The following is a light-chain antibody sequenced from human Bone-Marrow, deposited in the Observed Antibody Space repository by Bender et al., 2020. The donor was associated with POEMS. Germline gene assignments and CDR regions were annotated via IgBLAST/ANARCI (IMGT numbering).Light chain of an antibody. Sequence: QTVVTQEPSLTVSPGGTVTLTCASSTGAVTSGYYPNWFQQKPGQAPRPLIYSTSNKHSWTPARFSGSLLGGKAALTLSGVQPEDEAEYYCLLYYGGGRVFGGGTKLTVL. CDR3: LLYYGGGRV. J-gene: IGLJ3*02. V-gene: IGLV7-43*01. CDR2: STS. CDR1: TGAVTSGYY.